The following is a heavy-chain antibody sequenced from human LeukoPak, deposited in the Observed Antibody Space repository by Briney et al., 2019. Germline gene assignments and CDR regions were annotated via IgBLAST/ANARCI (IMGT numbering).Heavy chain of an antibody. CDR3: ARHADASNPFW. Sequence: SETLSLTCTVSGGSISSSSYYWGWIRQPPGKGLEWIGLINYSGSTYCNPSLKGRVTISVDTSKNQFSLRLSSVTATDTAVYYCARHADASNPFWWGQGTLVTVSS. V-gene: IGHV4-39*01. CDR2: INYSGST. CDR1: GGSISSSSYY. D-gene: IGHD5-24*01. J-gene: IGHJ4*02.